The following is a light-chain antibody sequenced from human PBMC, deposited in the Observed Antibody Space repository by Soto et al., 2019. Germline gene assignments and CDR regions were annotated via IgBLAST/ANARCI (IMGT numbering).Light chain of an antibody. CDR3: QQYNNWPWT. V-gene: IGKV3-15*01. J-gene: IGKJ1*01. CDR2: DAS. Sequence: EIVMTQSPDTLSVSPGERGTLSCRTSLSIGSNLAWYQQEPGQAPRLLIYDASTRATGIPARFSGSGSGTEFTLTISSLQSEDFAVYYCQQYNNWPWTFAQGTKVEIK. CDR1: LSIGSN.